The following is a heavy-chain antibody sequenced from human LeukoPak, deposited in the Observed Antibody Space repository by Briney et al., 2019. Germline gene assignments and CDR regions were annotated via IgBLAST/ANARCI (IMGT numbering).Heavy chain of an antibody. CDR2: IRYDGSNK. V-gene: IGHV3-30*02. J-gene: IGHJ4*02. D-gene: IGHD6-19*01. CDR3: AKSSRPGIAVAGTNFDY. Sequence: GGSLRLSCAASGFTFSSYGMHWVRQAPGKGLEWVSFIRYDGSNKYYADSVKGRFTISRDNSKNTLYLQMNSLRAEDTAVYYCAKSSRPGIAVAGTNFDYWGQGTLVTVSS. CDR1: GFTFSSYG.